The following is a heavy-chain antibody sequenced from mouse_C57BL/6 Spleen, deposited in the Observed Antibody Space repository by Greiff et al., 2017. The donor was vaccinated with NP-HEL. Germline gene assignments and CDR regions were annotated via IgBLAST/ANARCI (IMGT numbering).Heavy chain of an antibody. D-gene: IGHD1-1*01. CDR3: ARWGRDYYAMDY. CDR2: IDPSDSYT. CDR1: GYTFTSYW. J-gene: IGHJ4*01. V-gene: IGHV1-69*01. Sequence: QVQLQQPGAELVMPGASVKLSCKASGYTFTSYWMHWVKQRPGQGLEWIGEIDPSDSYTNYNQKFKGKSTVTVDKSSSTAYMQLSSLTSEDSAVYYCARWGRDYYAMDYWGQGTSVTVSS.